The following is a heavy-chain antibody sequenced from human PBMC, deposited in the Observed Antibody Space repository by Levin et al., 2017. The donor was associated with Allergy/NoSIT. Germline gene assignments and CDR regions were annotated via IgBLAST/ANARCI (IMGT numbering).Heavy chain of an antibody. D-gene: IGHD1-1*01. J-gene: IGHJ4*02. V-gene: IGHV3-30-3*01. CDR2: ISDDGSSE. CDR3: VREIAEEGT. CDR1: GFTFSNYA. Sequence: LTGGSLRLSCAASGFTFSNYAMHWVRQAPGKGLEWVGVISDDGSSEFYIDSVKGRFTISRDNSKNRLYLQMDSLRAEDTALYYCVREIAEEGTWGQGTLVMVSS.